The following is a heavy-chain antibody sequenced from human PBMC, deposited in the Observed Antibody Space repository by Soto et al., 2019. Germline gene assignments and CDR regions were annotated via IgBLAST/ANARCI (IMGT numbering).Heavy chain of an antibody. J-gene: IGHJ4*02. CDR2: IYYSGST. CDR1: GGSISSGDYY. V-gene: IGHV4-30-4*01. Sequence: SETLSLTCTVSGGSISSGDYYWSWIRQPPGKGLEWIGYIYYSGSTYYNPSLKSRVTISVDTSKNQFSLKLSSVTAADTAVYYCASAFRDDILTGYSSFFDYWGQGTLVTVSS. CDR3: ASAFRDDILTGYSSFFDY. D-gene: IGHD3-9*01.